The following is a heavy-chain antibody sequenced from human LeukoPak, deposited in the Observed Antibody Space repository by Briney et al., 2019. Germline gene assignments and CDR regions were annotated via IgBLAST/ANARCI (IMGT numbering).Heavy chain of an antibody. Sequence: PSETLSLTCTVSGGSISSGGYYWSWIRQHPGKGLEWIGYIYYSGSTYYNPSLKSRATISVDTSKNQFSLKLSSVTAADTAVYYCAASRGCSSTSCYVYFDYWGQGTLVTVSS. J-gene: IGHJ4*02. CDR2: IYYSGST. CDR1: GGSISSGGYY. V-gene: IGHV4-31*03. CDR3: AASRGCSSTSCYVYFDY. D-gene: IGHD2-2*01.